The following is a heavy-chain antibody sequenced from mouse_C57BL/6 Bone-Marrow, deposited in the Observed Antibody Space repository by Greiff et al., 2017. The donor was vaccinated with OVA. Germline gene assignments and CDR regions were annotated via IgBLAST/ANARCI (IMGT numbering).Heavy chain of an antibody. Sequence: VQLQQSGAELVKPGASVKLSCKASGYTFTSYWMQWVKQRPGQGLEWIGEIDPSDSYTNYNQKFKGKATLTVDTSSSTAYMQLSSLTSEDAAVYYCAREGSYGNTWFAYWGQGTVVTVSA. CDR1: GYTFTSYW. V-gene: IGHV1-50*01. CDR3: AREGSYGNTWFAY. CDR2: IDPSDSYT. J-gene: IGHJ3*01. D-gene: IGHD2-1*01.